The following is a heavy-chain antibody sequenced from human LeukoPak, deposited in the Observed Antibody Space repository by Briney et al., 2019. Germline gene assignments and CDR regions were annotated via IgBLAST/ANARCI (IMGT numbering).Heavy chain of an antibody. Sequence: SGGSLRLSCAASGFAFSNYAMHWVRQAPGKGLEWVAVISYDGSNKYYADSVKGRFTISRDNSKNTLYLQMNSLRAEDTAVYYCARDRWRGYQLLPRGMDVWGQGTTVTVSS. CDR2: ISYDGSNK. CDR3: ARDRWRGYQLLPRGMDV. V-gene: IGHV3-30-3*01. CDR1: GFAFSNYA. J-gene: IGHJ6*02. D-gene: IGHD2-2*01.